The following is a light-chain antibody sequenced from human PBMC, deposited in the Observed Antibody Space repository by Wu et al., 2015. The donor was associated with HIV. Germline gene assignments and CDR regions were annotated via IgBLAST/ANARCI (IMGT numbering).Light chain of an antibody. CDR2: GAS. CDR3: QKYNTAPWT. Sequence: DIQMTQSPSSLSASVGDRVTITCRASQGISNSLAWYQQKPGKAPKLLVYGASRLESGVPSRFSGSGSGTDYTLTINSLQPEDFATYYCQKYNTAPWTFGQGTKVEMK. V-gene: IGKV1-NL1*01. CDR1: QGISNS. J-gene: IGKJ1*01.